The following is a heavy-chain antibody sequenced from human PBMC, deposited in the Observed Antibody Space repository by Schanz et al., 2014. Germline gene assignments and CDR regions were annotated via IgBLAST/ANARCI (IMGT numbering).Heavy chain of an antibody. J-gene: IGHJ4*02. CDR3: AKRNHDMRSLPLDY. V-gene: IGHV3-23*01. D-gene: IGHD3-9*01. CDR1: GFTFRVFA. CDR2: ITGSGAT. Sequence: VQLLESGGGLVQPGGSLRLSCAASGFTFRVFAMNWVRQAPGKGLEWVSIITGSGATYYADSVKGRFTISRDNSKNTLYLQMNSLSAEDTAVYYCAKRNHDMRSLPLDYWGQGALVIVSS.